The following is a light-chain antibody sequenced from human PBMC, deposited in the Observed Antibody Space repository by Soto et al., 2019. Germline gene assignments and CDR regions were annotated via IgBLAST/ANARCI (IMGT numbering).Light chain of an antibody. CDR3: QQHGSSPLT. CDR1: QSVSSSY. J-gene: IGKJ4*01. V-gene: IGKV3-20*01. CDR2: GAS. Sequence: IVLTQCPVTLSLSPGERATLSCRASQSVSSSYLAWYQQKPGQAPRLLIYGASSRATGIPDRFSGSGSGTDFTLTISRLEPEDFAVYYCQQHGSSPLTFGGGTKVDIK.